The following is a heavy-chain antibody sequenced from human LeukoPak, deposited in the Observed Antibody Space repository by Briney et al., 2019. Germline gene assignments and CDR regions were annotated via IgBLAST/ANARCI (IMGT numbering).Heavy chain of an antibody. D-gene: IGHD6-19*01. J-gene: IGHJ4*02. V-gene: IGHV1-8*01. CDR2: MNPNSGNT. CDR1: GYTFTSYD. CDR3: ARGYGVAVAVDFDY. Sequence: ASVKVSCKASGYTFTSYDINWVRQATGQGLEWMGWMNPNSGNTGYAQKFQGRVTMTRNTSISTAYMELSSLRSEDTAVYYCARGYGVAVAVDFDYWGQGTLVTVSS.